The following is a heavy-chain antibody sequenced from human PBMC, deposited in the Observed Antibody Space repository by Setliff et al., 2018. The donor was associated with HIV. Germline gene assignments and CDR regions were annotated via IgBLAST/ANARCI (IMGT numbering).Heavy chain of an antibody. CDR2: ITADGGGT. D-gene: IGHD4-4*01. CDR3: TRVVGGNLYPSAFDI. Sequence: GSLRLSCAASGFTFSSHWMHWVRQAPGKGLVWVSRITADGGGTNYADSVKGRFTISRDNAKNTVYLQMNSLRAEDTAVYYCTRVVGGNLYPSAFDIWAQGTMVTV. CDR1: GFTFSSHW. V-gene: IGHV3-74*01. J-gene: IGHJ3*02.